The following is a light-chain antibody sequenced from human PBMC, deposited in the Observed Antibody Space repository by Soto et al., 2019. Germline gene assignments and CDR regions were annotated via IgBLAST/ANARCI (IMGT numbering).Light chain of an antibody. CDR3: QQYGSSPPLT. CDR1: QSVSSSY. J-gene: IGKJ4*01. Sequence: EIVLTQSPGTLPLSPGEGATLSCRASQSVSSSYLAWYQQKPGQAPRLLIYGASSRATGIPDRFSGSGSGTAFTLTISRLEPEDFAVYYCQQYGSSPPLTFGGGTKVEIK. CDR2: GAS. V-gene: IGKV3-20*01.